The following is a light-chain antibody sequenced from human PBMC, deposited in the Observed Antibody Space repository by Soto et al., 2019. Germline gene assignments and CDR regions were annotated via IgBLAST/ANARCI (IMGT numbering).Light chain of an antibody. CDR1: SSNIGPNT. CDR3: AAWDDSLNGYV. CDR2: SSN. Sequence: QSVLTQPPSASGTPGQRVTISCSGSSSNIGPNTVNWFQQFPRTAPKLLIYSSNRRPSGVPDRFSASKSGTSASLAISGLQSEDEADYYCAAWDDSLNGYVFGTGTKV. V-gene: IGLV1-44*01. J-gene: IGLJ1*01.